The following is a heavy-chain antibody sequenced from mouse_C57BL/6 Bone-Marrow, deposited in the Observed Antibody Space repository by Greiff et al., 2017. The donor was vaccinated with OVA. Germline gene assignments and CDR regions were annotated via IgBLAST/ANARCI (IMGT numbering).Heavy chain of an antibody. CDR2: IDPSDSET. J-gene: IGHJ2*01. CDR3: ARPHYDGCYADFDY. D-gene: IGHD2-3*01. Sequence: QVQLQQPGAELVRPGSSVKLSCKASGYTFTSYWMHWVKQRPIQGLEWIGNIDPSDSETHYNQKFKDKATLTVDKSSSTAYMQLSSLTSEDSAVYYCARPHYDGCYADFDYWGQGTTLTVSS. CDR1: GYTFTSYW. V-gene: IGHV1-52*01.